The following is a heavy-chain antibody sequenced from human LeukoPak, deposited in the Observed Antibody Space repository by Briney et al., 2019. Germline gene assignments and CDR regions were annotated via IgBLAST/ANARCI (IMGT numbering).Heavy chain of an antibody. V-gene: IGHV4-4*09. CDR3: ARRYCNSISCYHMDV. Sequence: TSETLSLTFTVSGGSIISFYWSWIRQSPGKGLEWIGFIYSNGSTNYNPSLKSRVTISVDTSKNQFSLKLSSMTAADTAVYYCARRYCNSISCYHMDVWGKGTTVTVSS. CDR1: GGSIISFY. D-gene: IGHD2-2*01. J-gene: IGHJ6*03. CDR2: IYSNGST.